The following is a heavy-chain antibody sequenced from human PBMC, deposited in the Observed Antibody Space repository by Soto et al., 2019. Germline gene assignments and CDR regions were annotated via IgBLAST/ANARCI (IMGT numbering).Heavy chain of an antibody. D-gene: IGHD3-22*01. Sequence: GGSLRLSCAASGFTFSSYEMNWVRQAPGKGLEWVSYISSSGSTIYYADSVKGRFTISRDNAKNSLYLQMNSLRAEDTAVYYCAMFPPRSTNYYDSSGPPYWGQGTLVTVSS. CDR1: GFTFSSYE. CDR3: AMFPPRSTNYYDSSGPPY. V-gene: IGHV3-48*03. J-gene: IGHJ4*02. CDR2: ISSSGSTI.